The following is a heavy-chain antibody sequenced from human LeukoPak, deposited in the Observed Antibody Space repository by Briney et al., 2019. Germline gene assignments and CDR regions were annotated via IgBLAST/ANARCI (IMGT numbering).Heavy chain of an antibody. V-gene: IGHV3-21*01. CDR2: ITSGSSYI. CDR3: ARDPYSGSYGNYYYYFMDV. CDR1: GFTFSNYW. J-gene: IGHJ6*03. Sequence: PGGSLRLSCAASGFTFSNYWMTWVRQGPGKGLEWVSSITSGSSYIYYADSVKGRFTISRDNAKNSLYLQMNSLRAEDTAVYYCARDPYSGSYGNYYYYFMDVWGKGTTVTISS. D-gene: IGHD1-26*01.